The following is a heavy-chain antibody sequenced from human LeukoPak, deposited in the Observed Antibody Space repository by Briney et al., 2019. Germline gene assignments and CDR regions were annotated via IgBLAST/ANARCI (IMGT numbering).Heavy chain of an antibody. CDR1: GGSISSYY. J-gene: IGHJ6*03. V-gene: IGHV4-59*12. CDR2: IYYSGST. CDR3: ASARPALDYYYYMDV. Sequence: SETLSLTCTVSGGSISSYYWSWIRQPPGKGLEWIGYIYYSGSTSYNPSLKSRVTISVATSKNQFSLKLSSVTAADTAVYYCASARPALDYYYYMDVWGKGTTVTVSS.